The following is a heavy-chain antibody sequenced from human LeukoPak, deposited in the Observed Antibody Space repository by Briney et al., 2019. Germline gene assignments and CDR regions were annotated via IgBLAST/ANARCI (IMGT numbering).Heavy chain of an antibody. CDR2: ISSSGSTI. D-gene: IGHD5-24*01. CDR3: ARGGYVEMATIFDY. Sequence: GGSLRLSCAASGFTFSSYEMNWVRQAPGKGLEWVSYISSSGSTIYYADSVKGRFTISRDNAKNSLYLQMNSLRAEDTAVYYCARGGYVEMATIFDYWGQGTVVTVSS. J-gene: IGHJ4*02. V-gene: IGHV3-48*03. CDR1: GFTFSSYE.